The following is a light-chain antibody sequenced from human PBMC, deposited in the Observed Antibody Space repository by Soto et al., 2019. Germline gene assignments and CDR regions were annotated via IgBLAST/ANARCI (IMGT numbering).Light chain of an antibody. CDR1: QTISIW. CDR3: QQYNSYRT. J-gene: IGKJ1*01. Sequence: DIHMTQSPSTLSASVGDIFTITCRARQTISIWLAWYQQKPGKAPKLLIYDASILESGVPSRFSGSGSGTEFTLTISSMKPDDFATYYCQQYNSYRTFGHGTKVDI. V-gene: IGKV1-5*01. CDR2: DAS.